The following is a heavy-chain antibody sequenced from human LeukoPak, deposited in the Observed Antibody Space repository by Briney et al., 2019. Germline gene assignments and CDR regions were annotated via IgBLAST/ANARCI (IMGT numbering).Heavy chain of an antibody. D-gene: IGHD3-22*01. CDR1: GFTFSSYA. CDR3: AKVINSGYYYYFDY. J-gene: IGHJ4*02. V-gene: IGHV3-23*01. CDR2: ISGSGGST. Sequence: GGSLRLSCAASGFTFSSYAMSWVRQAPGKGLEWVSAISGSGGSTYYADSVKGRFTISRDNSKNTLYMQMNSLRAEDTAVYYCAKVINSGYYYYFDYWGQGTLVTVSS.